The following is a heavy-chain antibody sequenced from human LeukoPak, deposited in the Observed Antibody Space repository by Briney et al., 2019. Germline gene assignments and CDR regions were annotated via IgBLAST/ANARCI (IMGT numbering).Heavy chain of an antibody. D-gene: IGHD6-13*01. CDR2: ISSSSTYT. CDR3: ARRDSSSWYFVDY. J-gene: IGHJ4*02. V-gene: IGHV3-11*03. Sequence: PGGSLRLSFAAPGFTFSDYYMSWIPPAPGEGREWVSHISSSSTYTSYADSVKGRFTISRDNARNSLYLQMNSLRAEDTAVYYCARRDSSSWYFVDYWGQGTLVTVSS. CDR1: GFTFSDYY.